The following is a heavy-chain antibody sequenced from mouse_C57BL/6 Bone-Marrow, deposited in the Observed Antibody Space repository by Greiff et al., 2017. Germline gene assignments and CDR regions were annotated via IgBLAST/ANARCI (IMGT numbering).Heavy chain of an antibody. CDR2: IHPNSGST. V-gene: IGHV1-64*01. Sequence: QVQLQQPGAELVKPGASVKLSCKASGYTFTSYWMHWVKQRPGQGLEWIGMIHPNSGSTNYNEKFKSKATLTVDKSSSTAYMQLSSLTSEDSAVYYCARRGPRGYCDVWGTGTTLTVSS. CDR1: GYTFTSYW. CDR3: ARRGPRGYCDV. J-gene: IGHJ1*03.